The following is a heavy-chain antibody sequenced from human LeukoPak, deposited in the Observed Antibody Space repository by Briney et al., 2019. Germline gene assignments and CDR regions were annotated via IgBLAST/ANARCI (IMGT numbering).Heavy chain of an antibody. CDR1: GGSIRSSSYN. Sequence: SETLSLTCTVSGGSIRSSSYNWGWIRQPPGKGLEWIGSIYYTGSTYYNPSLKSRVTISVDTSKNQFSLKLSSVTAADTAVYYCAREGVYCSSTSCWEVFDYWGQGTLVTVSS. J-gene: IGHJ4*02. V-gene: IGHV4-39*02. CDR3: AREGVYCSSTSCWEVFDY. CDR2: IYYTGST. D-gene: IGHD2-2*01.